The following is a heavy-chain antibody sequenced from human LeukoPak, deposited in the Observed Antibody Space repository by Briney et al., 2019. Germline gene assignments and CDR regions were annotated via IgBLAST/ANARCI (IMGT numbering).Heavy chain of an antibody. D-gene: IGHD2-15*01. V-gene: IGHV3-74*01. CDR3: VSSYCSGGSCYSASGY. CDR1: GFTFSSYW. CDR2: INNDGSST. J-gene: IGHJ4*02. Sequence: GGSLRLSCAASGFTFSSYWMHWVRQAPGKGLVWVLRINNDGSSTSYADSVKGRFTISRDNAKNTLYLQMNSLRAEDTAVYYCVSSYCSGGSCYSASGYWGQGTLVTVSS.